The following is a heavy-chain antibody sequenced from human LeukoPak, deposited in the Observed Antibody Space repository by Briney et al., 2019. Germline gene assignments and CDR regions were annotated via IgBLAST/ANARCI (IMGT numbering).Heavy chain of an antibody. CDR3: ARDHELYYYDSSGPAGGAFDI. Sequence: SETLSLTCTVSGDSISSYYWSWIRQPPGKGLEWIGYIYYSGSTYYNPSLKSRVTISVDTSKNQFSLKLSSVTAADTAVYYCARDHELYYYDSSGPAGGAFDIWGQGTMVTVSS. CDR2: IYYSGST. J-gene: IGHJ3*02. D-gene: IGHD3-22*01. V-gene: IGHV4-59*12. CDR1: GDSISSYY.